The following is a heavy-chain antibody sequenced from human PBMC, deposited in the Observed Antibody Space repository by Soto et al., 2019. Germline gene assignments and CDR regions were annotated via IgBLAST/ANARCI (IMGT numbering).Heavy chain of an antibody. CDR1: GYTFTSYS. Sequence: ASVKVSCKASGYTFTSYSMHWVRQAPGQRLEWMGWINGNNGNTRYSQNFQGRVTITRDTSASTDYMELRSLRSDDTAVYYCARGVGWEPLAYCGKGTLAIVSA. J-gene: IGHJ4*02. V-gene: IGHV1-3*01. D-gene: IGHD1-26*01. CDR2: INGNNGNT. CDR3: ARGVGWEPLAY.